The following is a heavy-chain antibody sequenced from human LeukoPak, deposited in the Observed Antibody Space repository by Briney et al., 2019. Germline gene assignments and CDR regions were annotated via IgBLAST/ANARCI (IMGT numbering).Heavy chain of an antibody. CDR2: IKSKTDGGTT. V-gene: IGHV3-15*01. CDR1: GFTFSNAW. D-gene: IGHD6-19*01. Sequence: GSLRLSCAASGFTFSNAWMSWVRQAPGKGLEWVGRIKSKTDGGTTDYAAPVKGRFTISRDDSKNTLYLQMNSLRAEDTAVYYCAKERSSGWYNYYYYMDVWGKGTTVTISS. CDR3: AKERSSGWYNYYYYMDV. J-gene: IGHJ6*03.